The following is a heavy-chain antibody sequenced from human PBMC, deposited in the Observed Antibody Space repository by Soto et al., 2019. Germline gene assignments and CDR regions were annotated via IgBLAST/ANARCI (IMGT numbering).Heavy chain of an antibody. D-gene: IGHD5-12*01. CDR2: ITHSGST. Sequence: SETLYLICPVVGGSFRGVYWSCICQTTGSGLEWIGAITHSGSTNYDPSLKSRVTISVDTSKSQFSLKLSSVTAADTAVYYCARGGQWLRFLVNYYYYGMDVWGQGTTVS. V-gene: IGHV4-34*01. CDR1: GGSFRGVY. J-gene: IGHJ6*02. CDR3: ARGGQWLRFLVNYYYYGMDV.